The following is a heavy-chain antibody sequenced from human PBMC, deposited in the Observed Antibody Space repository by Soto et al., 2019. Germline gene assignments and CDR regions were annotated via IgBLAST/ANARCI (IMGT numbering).Heavy chain of an antibody. J-gene: IGHJ5*02. V-gene: IGHV4-39*07. CDR3: ARVPGP. Sequence: SETLSLTCTVSGCSISSSSYYWGWIRQPPGKGLEWIGYIYHSGSTYYNPSLKSRVTISVDRSKNQFSLKLSSVTAADTAVYYCARVPGPWGQGTLVTVSS. CDR1: GCSISSSSYY. CDR2: IYHSGST.